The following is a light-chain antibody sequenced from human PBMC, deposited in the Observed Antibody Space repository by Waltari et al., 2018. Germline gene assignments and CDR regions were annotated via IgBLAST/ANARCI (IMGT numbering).Light chain of an antibody. V-gene: IGKV2-30*02. CDR1: QGLVRHDGNTF. CDR3: MQHSFWPLT. Sequence: DVVLTQSPLSLPVTLGQPASISCTSSQGLVRHDGNTFLHWFQQRPGQSPRRLIYKISNRDSGVPDRFSGSGSGTDFTLKISRVEAEDVGVYYCMQHSFWPLTFGGGTKVEIK. CDR2: KIS. J-gene: IGKJ4*01.